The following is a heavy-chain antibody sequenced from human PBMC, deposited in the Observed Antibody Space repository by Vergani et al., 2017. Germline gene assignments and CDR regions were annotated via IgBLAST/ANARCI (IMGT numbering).Heavy chain of an antibody. V-gene: IGHV1-69*01. D-gene: IGHD2-2*01. CDR1: GGTFSSYA. CDR2: IIPIFGTA. J-gene: IGHJ3*02. CDR3: ASPSGYCSSNSCSNAFDI. Sequence: QVQLVQSGAEVKKPGSSVKVSCKASGGTFSSYAISWVRQAPGQGLEWMGGIIPIFGTANYAQKFQGRVTITADESTSTAYMELSSLRSEDTAVYYCASPSGYCSSNSCSNAFDIWGQGTMVTVSS.